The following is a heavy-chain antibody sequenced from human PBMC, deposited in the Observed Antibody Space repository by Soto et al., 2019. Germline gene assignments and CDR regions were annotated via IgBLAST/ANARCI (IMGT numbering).Heavy chain of an antibody. CDR1: GFTFSSYA. V-gene: IGHV3-30-3*01. J-gene: IGHJ6*02. CDR2: ISYDGSNK. D-gene: IGHD3-22*01. CDR3: AREFSYDSSDYYYYCGMDV. Sequence: GSLRLSCAASGFTFSSYAMHWVRQAPGKGLEWVAVISYDGSNKYYADSVKGRFTISRDNSKNTLYLQMNSLRAEDTAVYYCAREFSYDSSDYYYYCGMDVWGQGTTVTVSS.